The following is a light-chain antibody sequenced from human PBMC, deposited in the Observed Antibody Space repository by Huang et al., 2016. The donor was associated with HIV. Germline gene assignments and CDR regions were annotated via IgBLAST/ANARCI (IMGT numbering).Light chain of an antibody. V-gene: IGKV3-15*01. CDR2: GAS. J-gene: IGKJ1*01. CDR3: HQYNNWPPAWT. CDR1: QSIGDN. Sequence: EIVVTQSPATVSVSPGERATLSCSASQSIGDNVAWYQQKPGQAPKLLLYGASMRATGSPDRFSGSVSGTEFTLTISSLQSEAFAVYYCHQYNNWPPAWTFGQGTKVEIK.